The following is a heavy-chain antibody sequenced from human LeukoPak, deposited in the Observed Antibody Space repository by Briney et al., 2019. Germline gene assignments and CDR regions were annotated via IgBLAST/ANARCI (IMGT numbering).Heavy chain of an antibody. CDR1: GYTFTGYY. V-gene: IGHV1-2*02. Sequence: ASVKVSCKASGYTFTGYYMHWVRQAPGQGLEWMGWISPNSGGTNYAQKFQGRVTMTRDTSISTAYMEVRRLRSDDTAVYYCARDSSIWGGWFDPWGQGTLVTVSS. CDR2: ISPNSGGT. D-gene: IGHD3-16*01. CDR3: ARDSSIWGGWFDP. J-gene: IGHJ5*02.